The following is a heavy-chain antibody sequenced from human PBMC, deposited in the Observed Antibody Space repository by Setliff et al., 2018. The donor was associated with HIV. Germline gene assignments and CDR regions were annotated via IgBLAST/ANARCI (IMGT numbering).Heavy chain of an antibody. CDR3: VRGHCNSDKCWYHWFDP. V-gene: IGHV1-2*02. Sequence: ASVKVSCKASGYPFTNFYMHWVRQAPGQGLEWMGWINPNSGGTNYAQKLQGRVTMTRDTSISTAYMELSRLRSDDTAVYYCVRGHCNSDKCWYHWFDPWGQGTLVTVSS. J-gene: IGHJ5*02. CDR2: INPNSGGT. CDR1: GYPFTNFY. D-gene: IGHD2-2*01.